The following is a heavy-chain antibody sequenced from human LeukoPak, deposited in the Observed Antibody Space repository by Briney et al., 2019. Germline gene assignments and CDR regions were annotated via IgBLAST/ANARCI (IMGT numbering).Heavy chain of an antibody. J-gene: IGHJ4*02. V-gene: IGHV3-23*01. CDR3: AKEKARDGDYVESGFDY. CDR1: GFTFSSYA. CDR2: ISPSGGST. Sequence: SGGSLRLSCAASGFTFSSYAMSWVRQAPGKGLEWVSAISPSGGSTFYADSVKGRFTISRDNSKNTLYLQMNSLRAEDTAVYYCAKEKARDGDYVESGFDYWGQGTLVTVSS. D-gene: IGHD4-17*01.